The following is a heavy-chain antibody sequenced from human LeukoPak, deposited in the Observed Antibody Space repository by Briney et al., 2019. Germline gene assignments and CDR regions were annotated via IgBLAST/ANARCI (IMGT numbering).Heavy chain of an antibody. CDR1: GGSFSSSSYY. Sequence: NPSETLSLTCTVSGGSFSSSSYYWGWIRQPPGKGLEWIGSIYYSGSTYYNPSLKSRVTISVDTSKNQLSLNLSSVTAADTAVYFCATFLRAGLIIRPPAMKDYWGQGTLVTVSS. D-gene: IGHD2-2*01. V-gene: IGHV4-39*07. J-gene: IGHJ4*02. CDR2: IYYSGST. CDR3: ATFLRAGLIIRPPAMKDY.